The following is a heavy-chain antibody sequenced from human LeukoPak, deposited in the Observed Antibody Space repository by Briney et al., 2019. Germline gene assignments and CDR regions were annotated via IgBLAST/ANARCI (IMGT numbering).Heavy chain of an antibody. V-gene: IGHV4-34*01. D-gene: IGHD6-6*01. CDR1: GGSFSGYY. Sequence: SETLSLTCAVYGGSFSGYYWSWIRQPPGKGLEWIGEINHSGSTNYNPSLKSRVTISVDTSKNQFSLKLSSVTAADTAVYYCARGRRPSEDYFDYWGQGTLVTVSS. CDR2: INHSGST. J-gene: IGHJ4*02. CDR3: ARGRRPSEDYFDY.